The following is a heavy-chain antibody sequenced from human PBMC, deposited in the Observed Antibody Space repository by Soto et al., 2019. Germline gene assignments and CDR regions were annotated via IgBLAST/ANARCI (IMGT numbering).Heavy chain of an antibody. V-gene: IGHV1-18*01. J-gene: IGHJ3*02. Sequence: ASVKVSCKASGYTFTSYGISWVRQAPGQGLEWMGWISAYNGNTNYAQKLQGRVTMTTDTSTSTAYMELRSLRSDDTAVYYCARMFRETDFDTRDAFDIWGQGTMVTVSS. D-gene: IGHD3-10*02. CDR3: ARMFRETDFDTRDAFDI. CDR1: GYTFTSYG. CDR2: ISAYNGNT.